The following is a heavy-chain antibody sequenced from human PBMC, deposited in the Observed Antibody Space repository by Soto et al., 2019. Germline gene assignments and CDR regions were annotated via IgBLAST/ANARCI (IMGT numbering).Heavy chain of an antibody. D-gene: IGHD3-22*01. V-gene: IGHV5-51*01. CDR1: GYSFHSYW. CDR2: IYPGYSDT. Sequence: GESLKISFKGSGYSFHSYWIGWVRHVPGKGLEWMGIIYPGYSDTRHSPAFQGQVTTSDNKSISTAYLQWSSLKASDTAMYYCARHTDYYDHDYWGQGTLVTVSS. J-gene: IGHJ4*02. CDR3: ARHTDYYDHDY.